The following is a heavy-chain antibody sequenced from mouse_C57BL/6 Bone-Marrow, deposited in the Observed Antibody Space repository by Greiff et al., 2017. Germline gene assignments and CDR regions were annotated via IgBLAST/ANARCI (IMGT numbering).Heavy chain of an antibody. V-gene: IGHV5-6*02. Sequence: DVKLQESGGDLVKPGGSLKLSCAASGFTFSSYGMSWVRQTPDKRLEWVATISSGGSYTYYPDSVKGRFTISRDNAKNTLYLQMSSLKSEDTAMYYCARRDYDWFAYWGQGTLVTVSA. CDR3: ARRDYDWFAY. D-gene: IGHD2-4*01. CDR2: ISSGGSYT. J-gene: IGHJ3*01. CDR1: GFTFSSYG.